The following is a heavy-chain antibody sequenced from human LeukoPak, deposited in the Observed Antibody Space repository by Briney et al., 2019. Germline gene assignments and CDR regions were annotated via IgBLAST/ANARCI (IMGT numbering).Heavy chain of an antibody. CDR2: ISGSGDNT. J-gene: IGHJ4*02. Sequence: GGSLRLSCAASGFTFRSYWMRWVRQVPGKGLEWVSVISGSGDNTYYADSVKGRFTISRDNSKNMLYLQMNSLRAEDTAVYYCAKWKYSNSGIDDYWGQGTLVTVSS. CDR1: GFTFRSYW. D-gene: IGHD6-6*01. CDR3: AKWKYSNSGIDDY. V-gene: IGHV3-23*01.